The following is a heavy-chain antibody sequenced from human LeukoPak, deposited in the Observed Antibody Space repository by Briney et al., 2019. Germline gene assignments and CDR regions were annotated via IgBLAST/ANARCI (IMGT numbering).Heavy chain of an antibody. CDR2: ISGYNGNA. CDR3: ARDKGRWGGRYFPSWFGP. D-gene: IGHD2/OR15-2a*01. J-gene: IGHJ5*02. Sequence: ASVKVSCKASGYTFTSYGISWVRQAPGQGLEWMGWISGYNGNATYAQKVQGRVTTTTDTSTSTAYMELRSLRSDDTAVYYCARDKGRWGGRYFPSWFGPWGQGTQVTVSS. V-gene: IGHV1-18*01. CDR1: GYTFTSYG.